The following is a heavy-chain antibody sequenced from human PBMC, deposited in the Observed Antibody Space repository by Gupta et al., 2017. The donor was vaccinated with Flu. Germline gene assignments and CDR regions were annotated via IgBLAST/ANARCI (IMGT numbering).Heavy chain of an antibody. CDR3: ARISGRTLDS. J-gene: IGHJ4*02. D-gene: IGHD1-26*01. CDR1: GGSFSGYY. Sequence: LSLTCAVYGGSFSGYYWSWIRQPPGKGLEWIGEINHSGSTNYNPSLKCRVTISVDTSKNQFSLKLSSVTAADTAVYSCARISGRTLDSWGKGTLVTVPS. CDR2: INHSGST. V-gene: IGHV4-34*01.